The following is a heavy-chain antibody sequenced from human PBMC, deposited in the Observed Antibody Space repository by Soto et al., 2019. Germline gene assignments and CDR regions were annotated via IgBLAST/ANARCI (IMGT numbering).Heavy chain of an antibody. CDR1: GFPFISYG. J-gene: IGHJ4*02. CDR3: ASSIK. Sequence: LXRSGAGSGFPFISYGMHWVRQAPGKGLDWVGVIWYDGSNKDYAESVKGRFTISRDNSKNMLYLQMNSLRADDTAVYYCASSIKWAQGTLVTVSS. V-gene: IGHV3-33*03. CDR2: IWYDGSNK.